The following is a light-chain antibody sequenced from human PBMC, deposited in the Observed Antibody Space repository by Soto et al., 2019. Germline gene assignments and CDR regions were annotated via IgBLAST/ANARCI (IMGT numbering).Light chain of an antibody. J-gene: IGKJ1*01. CDR1: QSISSW. CDR3: QQYNSYPWT. CDR2: DAS. V-gene: IGKV1-5*01. Sequence: DIQMTQSPSTLSASVGDRVTITCRASQSISSWLAWYQQKPGKAPKLLIYDASSLESGVPSRLSGSGSGTEFTLTISSLQPDDFATYYCQQYNSYPWTFGQGTKVEI.